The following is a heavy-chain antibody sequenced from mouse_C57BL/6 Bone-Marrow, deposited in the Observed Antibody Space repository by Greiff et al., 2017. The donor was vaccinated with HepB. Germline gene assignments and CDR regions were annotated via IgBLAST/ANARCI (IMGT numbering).Heavy chain of an antibody. Sequence: EVQLVESGGGLVQPGGSLSLSCAASGFTFTDYYMSWVRQPPGKALEWLGFIRNKANGYTTEYSASVKGRFTISRDNSQSILYLQMNALRAEDSATYYCARSHYDLDYWGQGTTLTVSS. D-gene: IGHD1-2*01. CDR3: ARSHYDLDY. J-gene: IGHJ2*01. CDR1: GFTFTDYY. V-gene: IGHV7-3*01. CDR2: IRNKANGYTT.